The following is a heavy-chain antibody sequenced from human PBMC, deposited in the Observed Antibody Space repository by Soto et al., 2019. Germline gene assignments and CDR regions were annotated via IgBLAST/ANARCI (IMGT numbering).Heavy chain of an antibody. CDR2: ISGSGGST. CDR3: AKARGYYDSSGYYSGGYYFDY. D-gene: IGHD3-22*01. Sequence: GGSLRLSCAASGFTFSSYAMSWVRQAPGKGLEWVSAISGSGGSTYYADSVKGRFTISRDNSKNTLYLQMNSLRAEDTAVYYCAKARGYYDSSGYYSGGYYFDYWGQGTLVTVSS. V-gene: IGHV3-23*01. J-gene: IGHJ4*02. CDR1: GFTFSSYA.